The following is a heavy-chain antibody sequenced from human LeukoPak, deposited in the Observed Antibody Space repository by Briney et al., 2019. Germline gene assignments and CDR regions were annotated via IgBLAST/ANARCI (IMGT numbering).Heavy chain of an antibody. D-gene: IGHD1-26*01. CDR3: ARDSFSGSSLDY. CDR2: INWDGSST. V-gene: IGHV3-20*04. Sequence: PGGSLRLSCAASGFTFDEDGMSWVRQAPGKGLEWVSSINWDGSSTAYADSVQGRFTISRDNAKNSLHLQMKSLRAEDTALYYCARDSFSGSSLDYWGQGTLVTVSS. J-gene: IGHJ4*02. CDR1: GFTFDEDG.